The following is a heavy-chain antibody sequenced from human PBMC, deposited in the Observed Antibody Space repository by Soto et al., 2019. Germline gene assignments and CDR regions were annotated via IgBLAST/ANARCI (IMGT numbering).Heavy chain of an antibody. Sequence: SGLTLVNPTQTLTLTCTFSGFSLSTSGMRVSWIRQPPGKALEWLARIDWDDDKLYSTSLKTRLTISKDTSKNQVVLTMTNMDPVDTATYYCARSIVAAGNRWFDPWGQGTLVTVSS. D-gene: IGHD6-13*01. V-gene: IGHV2-70*04. CDR1: GFSLSTSGMR. CDR3: ARSIVAAGNRWFDP. J-gene: IGHJ5*02. CDR2: IDWDDDK.